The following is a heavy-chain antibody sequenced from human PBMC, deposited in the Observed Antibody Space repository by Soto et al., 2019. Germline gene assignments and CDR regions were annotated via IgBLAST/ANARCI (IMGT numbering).Heavy chain of an antibody. D-gene: IGHD6-19*01. V-gene: IGHV4-39*07. CDR1: GGSISSSSYY. CDR2: IYYIGIT. J-gene: IGHJ4*02. CDR3: ASKDYSSGWYIY. Sequence: PSETLSLTCTVSGGSISSSSYYWGWIRQPPGMGLEWIGNIYYIGITYYNPSLKSRVTISVYKSKIHFSLNLISVTAADTAVYYCASKDYSSGWYIYWGQGTLVTVSS.